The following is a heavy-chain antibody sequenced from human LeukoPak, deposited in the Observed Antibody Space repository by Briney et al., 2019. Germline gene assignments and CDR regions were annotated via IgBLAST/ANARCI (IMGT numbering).Heavy chain of an antibody. D-gene: IGHD6-19*01. CDR2: ISGSGGST. V-gene: IGHV3-23*01. CDR1: RFTFSSYA. Sequence: GGSLRLSCAASRFTFSSYAMSWVRQAPGKGLEWVSAISGSGGSTYYADSVKGRFTISRDNSKNTLYLQMNSLRAEDTAVYYCAKEYSSGWYGPSVDYWGQGTLVTVSS. CDR3: AKEYSSGWYGPSVDY. J-gene: IGHJ4*02.